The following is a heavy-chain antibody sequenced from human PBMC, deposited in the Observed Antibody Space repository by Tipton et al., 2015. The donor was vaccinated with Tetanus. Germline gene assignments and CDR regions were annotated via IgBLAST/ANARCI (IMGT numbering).Heavy chain of an antibody. CDR1: GFTVSSNY. CDR2: IYSGGST. V-gene: IGHV3-53*01. D-gene: IGHD3-10*01. CDR3: ARGEPLWFGELPN. J-gene: IGHJ4*02. Sequence: SLRLSCAASGFTVSSNYMSWVRQAPGKGLEWVSVIYSGGSTYYADSVKGRFTISRDNSKNTLYLQMNSLRAEDTAVYYCARGEPLWFGELPNWGQGTLVTVSS.